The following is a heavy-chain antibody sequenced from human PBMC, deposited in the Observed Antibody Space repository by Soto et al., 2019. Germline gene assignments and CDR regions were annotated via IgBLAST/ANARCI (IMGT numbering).Heavy chain of an antibody. J-gene: IGHJ6*04. CDR2: MNPNSGNT. CDR1: GYTFTSYD. Sequence: ASVKVSCKASGYTFTSYDINWVRQATGQGLEWMGWMNPNSGNTGYAQKFQGRVTMTRNASISTAYMELSSLRSEDTAVYYCARGGYGSGWYYYYYSGRDVGAKGPTVTVSS. V-gene: IGHV1-8*01. CDR3: ARGGYGSGWYYYYYSGRDV. D-gene: IGHD6-13*01.